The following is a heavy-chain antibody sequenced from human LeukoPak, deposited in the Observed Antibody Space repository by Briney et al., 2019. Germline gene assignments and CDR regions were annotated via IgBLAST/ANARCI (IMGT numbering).Heavy chain of an antibody. V-gene: IGHV4-59*01. CDR2: IYYSGST. J-gene: IGHJ3*02. D-gene: IGHD3-3*01. CDR3: ARAPPQLGHDFWSGYSGPGAFDI. CDR1: GGSISSYY. Sequence: SETLSLTCTVSGGSISSYYWSWIRQPPGKGLEWIGYIYYSGSTNYNPSLKSRVTISVDTSKNQFSLKLSSVTAADTAVYYRARAPPQLGHDFWSGYSGPGAFDIWGQGTMVTVSS.